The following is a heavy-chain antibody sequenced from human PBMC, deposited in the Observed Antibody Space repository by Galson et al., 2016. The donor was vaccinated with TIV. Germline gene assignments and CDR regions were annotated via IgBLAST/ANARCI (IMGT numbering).Heavy chain of an antibody. CDR3: ARHFRYSDGSGYHYFDP. CDR1: GYRFSSYW. J-gene: IGHJ4*02. Sequence: QSGAEVKKPGESLKISCKGSGYRFSSYWIGWVRQRPGKGLEWLGIIFPDDSGTRYSPSLEGQVTFSADKSIRTAYLQWSSLKASDTAIYYCARHFRYSDGSGYHYFDPWGQGTMVTVSS. V-gene: IGHV5-51*01. D-gene: IGHD3-22*01. CDR2: IFPDDSGT.